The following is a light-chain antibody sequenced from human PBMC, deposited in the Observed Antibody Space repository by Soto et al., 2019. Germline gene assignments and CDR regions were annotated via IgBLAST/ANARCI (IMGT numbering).Light chain of an antibody. CDR1: RSLSSDY. CDR3: QQYCGT. J-gene: IGKJ1*01. V-gene: IGKV3-20*01. Sequence: VLNLSPNSLSFSSGKRTTLSCRASRSLSSDYLAWYQQKPGQAPRLLFYHASRRATGTPDRFSGSGSGTDFTLTISSLEHEDFAAYYCQQYCGTFGQVTKVDIK. CDR2: HAS.